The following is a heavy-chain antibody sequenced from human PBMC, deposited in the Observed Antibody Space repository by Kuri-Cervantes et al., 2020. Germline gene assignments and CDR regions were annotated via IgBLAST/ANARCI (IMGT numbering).Heavy chain of an antibody. V-gene: IGHV3-48*03. J-gene: IGHJ3*02. Sequence: GESLKISCAASGFTFSSYDMNWVRQAPGKGLEWVSYISSSGSTIYYADSVKGRFTISRDNARNSLYLQMNSLRAEDTAVYYCARDRTIWVQGTMVTVSS. CDR2: ISSSGSTI. CDR3: ARDRTI. CDR1: GFTFSSYD.